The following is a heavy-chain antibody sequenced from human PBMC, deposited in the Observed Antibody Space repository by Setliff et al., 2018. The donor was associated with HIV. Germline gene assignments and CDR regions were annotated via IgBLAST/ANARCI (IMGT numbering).Heavy chain of an antibody. V-gene: IGHV3-23*01. D-gene: IGHD3-9*01. CDR2: ISGSGGST. CDR1: GFTFSRYA. CDR3: AKDSRLIYYDILTGYQDY. J-gene: IGHJ4*02. Sequence: GGSLRLSCAASGFTFSRYAMTWVRQAPGKGLEWVSAISGSGGSTYYADSVKGRFTISRDNSKNTLYLQMNSLRAEDTAVYYCAKDSRLIYYDILTGYQDYWGQGTLVTVSS.